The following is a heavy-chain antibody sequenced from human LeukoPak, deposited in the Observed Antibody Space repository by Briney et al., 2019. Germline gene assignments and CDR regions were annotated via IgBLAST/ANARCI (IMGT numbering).Heavy chain of an antibody. D-gene: IGHD3-3*01. CDR2: ISGSGGST. Sequence: GGSLRLSCAASGFTFSSYAMSWVRQAPGKGLEWVSAISGSGGSTYYADSVKGRFTISRDNSKNTLYLQMNSLRAEDTAVYYCVRPLFGVVDAASDMGGQPRTLTVP. J-gene: IGHJ3*02. CDR3: VRPLFGVVDAASDM. V-gene: IGHV3-23*01. CDR1: GFTFSSYA.